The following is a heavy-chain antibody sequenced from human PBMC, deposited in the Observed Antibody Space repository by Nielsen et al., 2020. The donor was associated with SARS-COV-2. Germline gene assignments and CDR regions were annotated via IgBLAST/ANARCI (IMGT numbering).Heavy chain of an antibody. V-gene: IGHV3-23*01. CDR2: ISGSGGST. CDR1: GFTFSSYA. D-gene: IGHD6-13*01. J-gene: IGHJ6*03. CDR3: AKDRLSSWYYYYMDV. Sequence: GESLKISCAASGFTFSSYAMSWVRQAPGKGLEWVSVISGSGGSTYYADSVKGRFTISRENSKNTLYLQMNSLRAEDTAVYYCAKDRLSSWYYYYMDVWGKGTTVTVSS.